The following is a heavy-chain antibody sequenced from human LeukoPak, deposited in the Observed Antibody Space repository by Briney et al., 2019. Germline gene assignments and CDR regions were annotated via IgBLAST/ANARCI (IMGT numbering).Heavy chain of an antibody. Sequence: NPSETLSLTCTVWGGSISSYYWSWMREPPGKGLEGIGYIYYSGSTNYTPSLKSRVTISVDTSKNQFSLKLSSVTAAATAVYYCARYEDVVVPAAIGYRGQGTLVTVSS. CDR2: IYYSGST. CDR3: ARYEDVVVPAAIGY. CDR1: GGSISSYY. J-gene: IGHJ4*02. V-gene: IGHV4-59*13. D-gene: IGHD2-2*01.